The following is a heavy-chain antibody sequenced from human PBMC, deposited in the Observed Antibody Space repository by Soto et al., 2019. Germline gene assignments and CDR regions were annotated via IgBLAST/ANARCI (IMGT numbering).Heavy chain of an antibody. Sequence: PSETLSLTCAVYGGSFSGYYWSWIRQPPGKGLEWIGEINHSGSTNYNPSLKSRVTISVDTSKNQFSLKLSSVTAADTAVYYCARGDIVVVPAAINYYYYYYMDVWGKGTTVTVSS. CDR2: INHSGST. D-gene: IGHD2-2*02. V-gene: IGHV4-34*01. CDR1: GGSFSGYY. J-gene: IGHJ6*03. CDR3: ARGDIVVVPAAINYYYYYYMDV.